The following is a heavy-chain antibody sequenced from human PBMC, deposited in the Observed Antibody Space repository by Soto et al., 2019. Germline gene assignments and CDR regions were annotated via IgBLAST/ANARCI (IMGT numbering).Heavy chain of an antibody. J-gene: IGHJ6*02. Sequence: QVQLVQSGAEVKKPGASVKVSCKSSGYTFTSYGISWVRQAPGHGLEWMGWISAYNGNTNYAQKRQGRVSMTTDTSTSTAYMGLRSLRSDDTAVYYCARFGRWGRDSRGWFAGDYYYYGIDGWGQVTTVTVSS. V-gene: IGHV1-18*01. CDR1: GYTFTSYG. CDR3: ARFGRWGRDSRGWFAGDYYYYGIDG. CDR2: ISAYNGNT. D-gene: IGHD6-19*01.